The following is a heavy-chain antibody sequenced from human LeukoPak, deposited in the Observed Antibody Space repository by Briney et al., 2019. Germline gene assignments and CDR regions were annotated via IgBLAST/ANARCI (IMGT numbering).Heavy chain of an antibody. D-gene: IGHD5-12*01. CDR3: AKDADIVATAYYFDY. CDR2: ISGSGGST. V-gene: IGHV3-23*01. CDR1: GGSFSGYY. J-gene: IGHJ4*02. Sequence: ETLSLTCAVYGGSFSGYYWSWVRQAPGKGLEWVSAISGSGGSTYYADSVKGRFTISRDNSKNTLYLQMNSLRAEDTAVYYCAKDADIVATAYYFDYWGQGTLVTVSS.